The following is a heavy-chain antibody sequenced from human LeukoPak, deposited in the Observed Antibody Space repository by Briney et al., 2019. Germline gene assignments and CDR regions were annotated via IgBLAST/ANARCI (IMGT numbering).Heavy chain of an antibody. J-gene: IGHJ6*03. CDR1: GFTFSSYW. CDR3: AKTAYVRYYYGSGSYVSYMDV. Sequence: PGGSLRLSCAASGFTFSSYWMSWVRQAPGKGLEWVANIKQDGSEKYYVDSVKGRFTISRDNAKNSLYLQMNSLRAEDTAVYYCAKTAYVRYYYGSGSYVSYMDVWGKGTTVTVSS. D-gene: IGHD3-10*01. CDR2: IKQDGSEK. V-gene: IGHV3-7*01.